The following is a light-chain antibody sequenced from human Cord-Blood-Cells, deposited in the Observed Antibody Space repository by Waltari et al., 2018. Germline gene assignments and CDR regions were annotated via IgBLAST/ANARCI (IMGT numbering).Light chain of an antibody. CDR2: DAS. V-gene: IGKV1-5*01. J-gene: IGKJ4*01. CDR3: QQYNSYSPLT. CDR1: HSISSW. Sequence: DTQMTQSPSTLSASVGDRVTITCRASHSISSWLAWYQQKPGKAPKLLIYDASSLESGVPSRFSGSGSGTEFTLTISSLQPDDFATYYCQQYNSYSPLTFGGGTKVEIK.